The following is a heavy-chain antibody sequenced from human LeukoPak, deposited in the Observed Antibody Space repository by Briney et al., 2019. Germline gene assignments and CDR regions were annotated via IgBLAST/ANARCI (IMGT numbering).Heavy chain of an antibody. J-gene: IGHJ4*02. CDR2: IGCESRHI. CDR3: AKDETMVRGVTPGPDY. V-gene: IGHV3-21*06. Sequence: GGSLRLSCEVSGLYFSSYAMNWVRQAPGKGLEWVSSIGCESRHIYYADSVKGRFIISRDNAENSLRLQMNSLRAEDTAVYYCAKDETMVRGVTPGPDYWGQGTLVTVSS. CDR1: GLYFSSYA. D-gene: IGHD3-10*01.